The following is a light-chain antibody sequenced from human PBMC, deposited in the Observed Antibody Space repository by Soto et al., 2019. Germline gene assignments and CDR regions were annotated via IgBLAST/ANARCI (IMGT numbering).Light chain of an antibody. V-gene: IGKV3-15*01. CDR2: GAS. CDR3: QQYNNWAT. Sequence: EIVMTQSPATLSVSPGERVTLSCRASQNVNTNLAWYQQKLGQAPRLLIYGASTRATGIPARFSGSGSGTEFTLTISSLQSEDFAGYYCQQYNNWATFGQGTKVEIK. J-gene: IGKJ1*01. CDR1: QNVNTN.